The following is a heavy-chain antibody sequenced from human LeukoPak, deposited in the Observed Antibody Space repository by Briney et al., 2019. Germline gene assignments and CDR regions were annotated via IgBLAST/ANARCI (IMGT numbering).Heavy chain of an antibody. D-gene: IGHD5-12*01. Sequence: SQTLSLTCTVSGGSISSGSYYWSWSRQPAGKGLEWIGRIYTGGSTNYNPSLKSRVTISVDTSKNQFSLKLSSVTAADTAVYYCARIPTMGPYYFDYWGQGTLVTVSS. CDR2: IYTGGST. CDR1: GGSISSGSYY. V-gene: IGHV4-61*02. CDR3: ARIPTMGPYYFDY. J-gene: IGHJ4*02.